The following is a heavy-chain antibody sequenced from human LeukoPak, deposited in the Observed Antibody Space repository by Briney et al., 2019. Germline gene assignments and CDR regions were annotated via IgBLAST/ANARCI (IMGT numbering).Heavy chain of an antibody. CDR3: ARGRGVNYYYYGMDV. CDR1: GYSFTSYW. CDR2: IYPGDSDT. J-gene: IGHJ6*02. D-gene: IGHD2-21*01. V-gene: IGHV5-51*01. Sequence: GESLKISCKGSGYSFTSYWIGWVRQMPGKGLEWMGIIYPGDSDTRYSPSFQGQVTISADKSISTAYLQWSSLKASGTAMYYCARGRGVNYYYYGMDVWGQGTTVTVSS.